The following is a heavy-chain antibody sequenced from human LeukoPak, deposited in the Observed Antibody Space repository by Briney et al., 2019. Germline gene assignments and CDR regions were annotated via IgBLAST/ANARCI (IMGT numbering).Heavy chain of an antibody. V-gene: IGHV4-39*07. Sequence: SETLSLTCTVSGGSISSSSYYWGWIRQPPGKGLEWIGSIYYSGSTYYNPSLKSRVTISVDTSKNQFSLKLSSVTAADTAVYYCAKDPRRGVGFVGATFDYWGQGTLVSVSP. CDR3: AKDPRRGVGFVGATFDY. CDR2: IYYSGST. J-gene: IGHJ4*02. CDR1: GGSISSSSYY. D-gene: IGHD1-26*01.